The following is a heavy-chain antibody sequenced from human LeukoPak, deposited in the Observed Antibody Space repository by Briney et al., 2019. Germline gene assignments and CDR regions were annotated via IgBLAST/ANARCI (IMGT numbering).Heavy chain of an antibody. J-gene: IGHJ5*02. CDR3: AGAYGWLQLRTHHWFDP. CDR2: IYYSGST. CDR1: GGSISSYY. Sequence: PSETLSLTCTVSGGSISSYYWNWIRQPPGKGLEWIGYIYYSGSTNYNPSLKSRVTISVDTSKNQFSLNLTSVTAADTAVYYCAGAYGWLQLRTHHWFDPWGQGTLVTVSS. D-gene: IGHD5-24*01. V-gene: IGHV4-59*01.